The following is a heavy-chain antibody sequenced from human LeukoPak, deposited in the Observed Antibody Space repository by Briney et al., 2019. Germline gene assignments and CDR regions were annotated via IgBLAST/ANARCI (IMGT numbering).Heavy chain of an antibody. J-gene: IGHJ5*02. Sequence: TSETLSLTYAVYGGSFSGYYWSWIRQPPGKGLEWIGEINHSGSTNYNPSLKSRVTISVDTSKNQFSLKLSSVTAADTAVYYCARGISSSSWWFDPWGQGTLVTVSS. V-gene: IGHV4-34*01. D-gene: IGHD6-6*01. CDR1: GGSFSGYY. CDR2: INHSGST. CDR3: ARGISSSSWWFDP.